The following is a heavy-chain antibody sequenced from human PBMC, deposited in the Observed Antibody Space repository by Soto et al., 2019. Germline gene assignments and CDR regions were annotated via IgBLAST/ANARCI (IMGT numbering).Heavy chain of an antibody. Sequence: GGSLRLSCAASGFTFSSYAMHWVRQAPGKGLEWVAVISYDGSNKYYADSVKGRFTISRDNSKNTLYLQMNSLRTEDTAIYYCAKADVVVVPGAMPFDYWGQGTLVTVSS. D-gene: IGHD2-2*01. CDR3: AKADVVVVPGAMPFDY. V-gene: IGHV3-30-3*01. CDR2: ISYDGSNK. CDR1: GFTFSSYA. J-gene: IGHJ4*02.